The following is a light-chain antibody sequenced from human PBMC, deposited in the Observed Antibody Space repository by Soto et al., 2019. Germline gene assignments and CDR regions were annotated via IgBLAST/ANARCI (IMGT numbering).Light chain of an antibody. CDR1: QNIRSS. CDR2: GAS. J-gene: IGKJ5*01. CDR3: QQYDNSPIT. V-gene: IGKV3-20*01. Sequence: TQSPASLSASPGARVTLSCRASQNIRSSLAWYQQKPGQAPRLLIYGASSRATGIPDRFSGTGSETDFTLTISRLEPEDFAVYYCQQYDNSPITFGQGTRLEIK.